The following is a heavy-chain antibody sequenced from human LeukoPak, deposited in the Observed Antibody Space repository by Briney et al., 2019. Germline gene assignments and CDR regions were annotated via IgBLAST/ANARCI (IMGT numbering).Heavy chain of an antibody. CDR2: VYNSETT. CDR3: AGGGYCSSASCFAPLFDW. Sequence: SETLSLTCTVSGASISRYYWSWIRQSPGKGLEWIGYVYNSETTSYNPSLKSRVAMSLYTSKSQFSLRLRSVTAADTALYFCAGGGYCSSASCFAPLFDWWGRGTLVTVSS. CDR1: GASISRYY. V-gene: IGHV4-59*01. D-gene: IGHD2-2*01. J-gene: IGHJ4*02.